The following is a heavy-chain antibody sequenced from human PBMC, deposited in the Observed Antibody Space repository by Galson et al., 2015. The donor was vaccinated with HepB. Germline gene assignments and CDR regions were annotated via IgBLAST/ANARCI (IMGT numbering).Heavy chain of an antibody. J-gene: IGHJ4*02. V-gene: IGHV3-23*01. CDR1: GFTFSSYA. CDR3: AKGRRYSSGWAPFDY. Sequence: SLRLSCAASGFTFSSYAMSWVRQAPGKGLEWVSAISGSGGSTYYADSVKGRFTISRDNSKNTLYLQMNSLRAEDTAVYYCAKGRRYSSGWAPFDYWGQGALVTVSS. CDR2: ISGSGGST. D-gene: IGHD6-19*01.